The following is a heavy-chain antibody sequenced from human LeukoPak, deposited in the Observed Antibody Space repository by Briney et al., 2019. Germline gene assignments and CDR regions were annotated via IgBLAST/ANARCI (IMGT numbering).Heavy chain of an antibody. D-gene: IGHD3-3*01. Sequence: PGRSLRLSCAASGFTFDDYAMHWVRQAPGKGLEWVSGISWNSGSIGYADSVKGRFTISRDNAKNSLYLQMNSLRAEDTAVYYCAREKPRSYYDFWSDRSYYYYGMDVWGQGTTVTVSS. CDR2: ISWNSGSI. CDR3: AREKPRSYYDFWSDRSYYYYGMDV. V-gene: IGHV3-9*01. J-gene: IGHJ6*02. CDR1: GFTFDDYA.